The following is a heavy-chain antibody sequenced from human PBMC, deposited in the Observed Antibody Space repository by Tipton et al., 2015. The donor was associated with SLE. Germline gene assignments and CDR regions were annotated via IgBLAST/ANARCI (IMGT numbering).Heavy chain of an antibody. CDR3: ATGHWGLRD. CDR1: GFTFSSYT. Sequence: GSLRLSCSASGFTFSSYTMNWVRQAPGKGLEWVSSISSSSSYIYYADSVKGRFTISRDNAKNSLYLQMNSLRLEDTAVYYCATGHWGLRDWGQGSLVTASS. CDR2: ISSSSSYI. J-gene: IGHJ4*02. V-gene: IGHV3-21*04. D-gene: IGHD7-27*01.